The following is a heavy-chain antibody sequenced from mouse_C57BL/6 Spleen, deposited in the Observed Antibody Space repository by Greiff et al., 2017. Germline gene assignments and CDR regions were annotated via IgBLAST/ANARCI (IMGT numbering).Heavy chain of an antibody. Sequence: EVQLVESGGGLVQPGESLKLSCESNEYAFPSHDMSWVRKTPEKRLELVAAINSDGGSTYYPDTMERRFIISRDNTKKTLYLQMSRRRSEDTALYYCARRAYYSNYGFDYWGQGTTLTVSS. CDR1: EYAFPSHD. CDR3: ARRAYYSNYGFDY. D-gene: IGHD2-5*01. V-gene: IGHV5-2*01. CDR2: INSDGGST. J-gene: IGHJ2*01.